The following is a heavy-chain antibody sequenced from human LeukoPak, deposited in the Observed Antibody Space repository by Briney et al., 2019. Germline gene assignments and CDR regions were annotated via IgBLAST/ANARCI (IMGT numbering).Heavy chain of an antibody. J-gene: IGHJ4*02. Sequence: ASVKVSCKASGGTFSSYAISWVRQAPGQGLEWMGAIFPIFGTANYPQKFQGRVTITADESTSTAYMELSSLRSEDTAVYYCACSITMVRGASYFDYWGQGTLVAVSS. CDR3: ACSITMVRGASYFDY. V-gene: IGHV1-69*01. CDR2: IFPIFGTA. CDR1: GGTFSSYA. D-gene: IGHD3-10*01.